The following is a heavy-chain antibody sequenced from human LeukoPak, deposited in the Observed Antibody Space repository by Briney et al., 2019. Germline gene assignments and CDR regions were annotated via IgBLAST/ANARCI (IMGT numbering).Heavy chain of an antibody. V-gene: IGHV3-23*01. D-gene: IGHD2-8*01. Sequence: HPGGSLRLSCVASGFSFNGYVMRWVRQAPGKGLEWVSGISESGDIKIYAESVKGRFTISRDNSKNTLYLQMNSLRVEDTAIYYYTKVNGGAAIDTKYFQHWGQGTLVTVSS. CDR1: GFSFNGYV. J-gene: IGHJ1*01. CDR2: ISESGDIK. CDR3: TKVNGGAAIDTKYFQH.